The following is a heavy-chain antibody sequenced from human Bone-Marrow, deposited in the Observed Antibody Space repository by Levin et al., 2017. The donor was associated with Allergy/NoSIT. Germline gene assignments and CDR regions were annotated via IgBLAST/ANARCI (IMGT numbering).Heavy chain of an antibody. CDR1: GFTFSSYA. CDR3: VKDLPSGNYCGSGPY. J-gene: IGHJ4*02. D-gene: IGHD3-10*01. CDR2: ITSNGGTT. Sequence: GGSLRLSCSGSGFTFSSYALHWVRQAPGKGLEYLSVITSNGGTTYYADSVKGRFTISRDNSKRTLYLQMSSLRPEDTAVYHCVKDLPSGNYCGSGPYWGQGTLVIVSS. V-gene: IGHV3-64D*06.